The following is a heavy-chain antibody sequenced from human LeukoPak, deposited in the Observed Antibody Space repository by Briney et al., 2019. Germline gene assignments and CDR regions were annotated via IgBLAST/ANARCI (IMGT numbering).Heavy chain of an antibody. V-gene: IGHV3-15*01. CDR1: GFTFGDYA. D-gene: IGHD2-2*01. Sequence: PGRSLRLSCTASGFTFGDYAMSWFRQAPGKGLEWVGRIKSGDGGTTDYAAPVKGRFTISRDDSKNTLYLQMNSLKTEDTALYYCTTNADLDYWGQGSLVTVPS. J-gene: IGHJ4*02. CDR3: TTNADLDY. CDR2: IKSGDGGTT.